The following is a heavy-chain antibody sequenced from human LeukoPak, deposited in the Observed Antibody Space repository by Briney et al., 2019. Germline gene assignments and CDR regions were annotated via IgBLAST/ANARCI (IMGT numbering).Heavy chain of an antibody. CDR1: GFTFSCHS. Sequence: PGGSLRLSCAASGFTFSCHSMNWVRQAPGKGLEWDSYISSRSTTRDYADSVKGRFTISRDNTKNSLYLQMNSLRDEDTAVYYCAAGLLWGSYLGVFDIWGQGTMVTVSS. CDR3: AAGLLWGSYLGVFDI. V-gene: IGHV3-48*02. J-gene: IGHJ3*02. CDR2: ISSRSTTR. D-gene: IGHD3-16*02.